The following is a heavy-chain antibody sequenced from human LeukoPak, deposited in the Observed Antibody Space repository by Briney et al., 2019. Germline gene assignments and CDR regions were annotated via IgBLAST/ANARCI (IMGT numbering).Heavy chain of an antibody. J-gene: IGHJ6*02. CDR1: GFTFSDYN. CDR2: ITNGGSTI. V-gene: IGHV3-11*01. D-gene: IGHD3-9*01. CDR3: ARSIGLTGGGVDV. Sequence: GSLRLSCAASGFTFSDYNMNWVRQAPGEGLEWVSYITNGGSTIHHADSVKGRFTISRDNAKKTLYLQMNSLRAEDTAVYYCARSIGLTGGGVDVWGQGTTVTVSS.